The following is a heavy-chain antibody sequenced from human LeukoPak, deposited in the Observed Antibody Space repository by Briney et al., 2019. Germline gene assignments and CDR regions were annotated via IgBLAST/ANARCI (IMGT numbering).Heavy chain of an antibody. CDR2: ISTAGSYI. CDR3: VRGDFQSGN. Sequence: PGGSLSLSCAASGFTFSNYGMSWVRQAPGKGLEWVSSISTAGSYIQYADVVKGRFTVSRDNAKNSQYLQMTRLRVDDTAVYYCVRGDFQSGNWGQGTLVTVSS. V-gene: IGHV3-21*01. CDR1: GFTFSNYG. J-gene: IGHJ4*02. D-gene: IGHD3/OR15-3a*01.